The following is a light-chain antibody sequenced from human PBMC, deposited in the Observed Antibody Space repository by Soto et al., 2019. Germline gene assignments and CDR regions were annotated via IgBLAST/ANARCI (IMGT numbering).Light chain of an antibody. J-gene: IGLJ1*01. CDR1: SFDVGGYNY. CDR2: EVS. V-gene: IGLV2-8*01. CDR3: SAYAGSPYLYL. Sequence: QSVLTQPPSASGSAGQSVTISCTGTSFDVGGYNYVSWYQQHPGKAPQVLMYEVSKRPSGVPDRFSGSKSGNTASLTVSGLXAEDEADYYCSAYAGSPYLYLFGSGTKVTVL.